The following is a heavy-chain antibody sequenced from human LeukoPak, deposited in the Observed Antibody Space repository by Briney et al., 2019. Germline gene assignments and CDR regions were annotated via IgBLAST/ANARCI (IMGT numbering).Heavy chain of an antibody. CDR2: IYYSGST. CDR3: ARGSGSRGWYLMLGFDY. V-gene: IGHV4-59*01. CDR1: GGSISSYY. D-gene: IGHD6-19*01. J-gene: IGHJ4*02. Sequence: PSETLSLTCTVSGGSISSYYWSWIRQPPGKGLEWIGYIYYSGSTNYNPSLKSRVTISVDTSKNQFSLKLSSVTAADTAVYYCARGSGSRGWYLMLGFDYWGQGPLVTVSS.